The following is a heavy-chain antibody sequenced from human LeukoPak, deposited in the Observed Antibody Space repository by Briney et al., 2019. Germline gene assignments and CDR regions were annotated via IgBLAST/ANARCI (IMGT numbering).Heavy chain of an antibody. V-gene: IGHV3-7*03. CDR1: GFTFSSYW. Sequence: PGGSLRLSCAPSGFTFSSYWMSWVRQAPGKGLVWVASIKQDGSEKYYVDSVKGRFTISRDNAKNSLYLQMNSLRAEDTAVYYCARKAYGLDVWGKGTTVTVSS. J-gene: IGHJ6*04. CDR2: IKQDGSEK. CDR3: ARKAYGLDV.